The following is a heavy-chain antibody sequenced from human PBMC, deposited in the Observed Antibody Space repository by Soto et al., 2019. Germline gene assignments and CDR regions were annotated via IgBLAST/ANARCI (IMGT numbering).Heavy chain of an antibody. Sequence: PSETLSLTCTVSGGSISSYYWSWIRQPTGKGLEWIGYIYYSGSTNYNPSLKSRVTISVDTSKNQFSLKLSSVTAADTAVYYCARILGGSGYSSMLFDYWGQGTLVTVSS. CDR2: IYYSGST. CDR3: ARILGGSGYSSMLFDY. V-gene: IGHV4-59*01. CDR1: GGSISSYY. J-gene: IGHJ4*02. D-gene: IGHD3-22*01.